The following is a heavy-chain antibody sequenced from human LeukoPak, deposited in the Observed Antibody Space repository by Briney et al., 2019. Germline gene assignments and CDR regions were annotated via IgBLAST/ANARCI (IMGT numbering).Heavy chain of an antibody. Sequence: SETLSLTCTVSGYSISSGYYWGWIRQPPGKGLEWIGSIYHSGSTYYNPSLKSRVTISVDTSKNQFSLKLSSVTAADTAVYYCARDPGISYYYYYMDVWGKGTTVTVSS. D-gene: IGHD3-10*01. V-gene: IGHV4-38-2*02. J-gene: IGHJ6*03. CDR2: IYHSGST. CDR1: GYSISSGYY. CDR3: ARDPGISYYYYYMDV.